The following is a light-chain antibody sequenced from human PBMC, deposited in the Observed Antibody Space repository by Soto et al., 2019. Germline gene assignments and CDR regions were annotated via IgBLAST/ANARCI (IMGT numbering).Light chain of an antibody. Sequence: PGERATLSCRASQSVSSYLAWYQQKPGQAPRLLIYDASNRATGIPARFSGSGSGTDFTLTISSLEPEDFAVYYCQQRSNWDTFGQGTKLEIK. CDR3: QQRSNWDT. CDR2: DAS. V-gene: IGKV3-11*01. CDR1: QSVSSY. J-gene: IGKJ2*01.